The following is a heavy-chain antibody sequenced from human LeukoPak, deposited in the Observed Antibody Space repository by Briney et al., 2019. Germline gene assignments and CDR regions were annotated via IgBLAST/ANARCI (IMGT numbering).Heavy chain of an antibody. CDR3: AKDRHGSYSRDCYYYMDV. J-gene: IGHJ6*03. D-gene: IGHD1-26*01. V-gene: IGHV3-33*03. CDR2: IWYDGSNK. Sequence: PGGSLRLSCAASGFTFSSYGMHWVRQAPGKGLEWMAVIWYDGSNKYYADSVKGRFTISRDKSKNTLYLQMNSLRAEDAAVYYCAKDRHGSYSRDCYYYMDVWGKGTTVTVSS. CDR1: GFTFSSYG.